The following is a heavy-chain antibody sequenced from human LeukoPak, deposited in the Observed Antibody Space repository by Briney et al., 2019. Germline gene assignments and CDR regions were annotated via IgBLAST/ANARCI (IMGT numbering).Heavy chain of an antibody. CDR2: INHSGST. D-gene: IGHD2-2*01. CDR3: ARHWLPLMPDY. V-gene: IGHV4-34*01. Sequence: GSLRLSCAASGFTFSSYAMSWVRQAPGKELEWIGEINHSGSTNYNPSLKGRVTISVDTSKNQFSLKLSSVTAADTAVYYCARHWLPLMPDYWGQGTLVTVSS. J-gene: IGHJ4*02. CDR1: GFTFSSYA.